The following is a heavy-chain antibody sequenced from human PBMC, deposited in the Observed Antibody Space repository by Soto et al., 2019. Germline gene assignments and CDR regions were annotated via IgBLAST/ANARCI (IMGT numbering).Heavy chain of an antibody. CDR1: GFTFSSYA. CDR3: AKGPKLYVVVTAILPVGSNYFDY. Sequence: GGSLRLSCAASGFTFSSYAMSWVRQAPGKGLEWVSAISGSGGSTYYADSVKGRFTISRDNSKNTLYLQMNSLRAEDTAVYYCAKGPKLYVVVTAILPVGSNYFDYWGQGTLVTVSS. J-gene: IGHJ4*02. CDR2: ISGSGGST. V-gene: IGHV3-23*01. D-gene: IGHD2-21*02.